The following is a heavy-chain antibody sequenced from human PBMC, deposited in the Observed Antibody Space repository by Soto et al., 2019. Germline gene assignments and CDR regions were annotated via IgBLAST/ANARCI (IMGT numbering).Heavy chain of an antibody. D-gene: IGHD3-10*01. Sequence: EVQLVESGGGLVEPGGSLRLSCAASGFNLRSYSMNWVRQAPGNGLEWVSSISSGSTYIYYADSVKGRFTISRDNAKNSLYLQMNSMRADDTAVYSCARGDMVGGVNPRVDYWGQGTLVTVSS. CDR3: ARGDMVGGVNPRVDY. CDR2: ISSGSTYI. CDR1: GFNLRSYS. J-gene: IGHJ4*02. V-gene: IGHV3-21*01.